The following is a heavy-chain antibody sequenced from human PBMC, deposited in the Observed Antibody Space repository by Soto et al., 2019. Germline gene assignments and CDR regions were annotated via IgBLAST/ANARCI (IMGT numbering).Heavy chain of an antibody. CDR1: GWSINTYY. CDR2: IYYRANP. CDR3: VRHDRGWYLQSWFDP. J-gene: IGHJ5*02. Sequence: SETLSLTCTVSGWSINTYYWSWIRQPPGKGLEWIGYIYYRANPNYNPSLKSRVTISQDTSKNQFSLEVRSVTAADTAMYYCVRHDRGWYLQSWFDPWGQGTLVTVSS. V-gene: IGHV4-59*08. D-gene: IGHD6-19*01.